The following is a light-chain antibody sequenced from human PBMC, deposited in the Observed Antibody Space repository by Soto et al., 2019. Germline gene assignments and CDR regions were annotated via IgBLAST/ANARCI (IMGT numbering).Light chain of an antibody. CDR3: QQYNNWART. CDR2: RAS. V-gene: IGKV3-15*01. Sequence: EIVMTQSPATLSVSLGERATLSCRASQSISMDLAWYQQKPGQAPRLLVFRASSRTSGIPDRFSGSGSGTEFTLTISSLQSEDFAVYYCQQYNNWARTFGQGTKVDIK. J-gene: IGKJ1*01. CDR1: QSISMD.